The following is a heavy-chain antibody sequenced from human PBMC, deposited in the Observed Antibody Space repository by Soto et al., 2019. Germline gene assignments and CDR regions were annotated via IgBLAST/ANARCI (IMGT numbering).Heavy chain of an antibody. D-gene: IGHD2-15*01. CDR2: ISAYNGNT. J-gene: IGHJ4*02. CDR1: GYTFTSYG. CDR3: AGDTGLAYCSGGRCYHEDY. V-gene: IGHV1-18*01. Sequence: QVQLVQSGAEVKKPGASVKVSCKASGYTFTSYGISWVRQAPGQGLEWMGWISAYNGNTNYAQKLQGRVTITQDTSPSTGYQELRSLESDDTAVYYCAGDTGLAYCSGGRCYHEDYWGQGTLVTVSS.